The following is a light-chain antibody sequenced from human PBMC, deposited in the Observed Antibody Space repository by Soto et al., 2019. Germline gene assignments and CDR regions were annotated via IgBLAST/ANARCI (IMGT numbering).Light chain of an antibody. Sequence: EIVLTQSPGTLSLSPGERATLSCRASQSVSSTYLAWYQQKPGQAPRLLIYGASSRATGIPDRFSGSASGTDFTLTINRLKPEDFAIYYCQQYGDSRTFGQGTKLEIK. CDR1: QSVSSTY. V-gene: IGKV3-20*01. J-gene: IGKJ2*01. CDR2: GAS. CDR3: QQYGDSRT.